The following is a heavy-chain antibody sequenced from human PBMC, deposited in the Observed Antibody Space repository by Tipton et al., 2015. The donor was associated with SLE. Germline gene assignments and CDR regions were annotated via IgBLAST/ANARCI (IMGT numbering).Heavy chain of an antibody. CDR3: ARGGSSWYSYAFDI. CDR1: GVPISSYY. Sequence: TLSLTCSVSGVPISSYYWSWIRQPPGKRLEWIGYIYYSGDTNYIPSLKSRVTISVDTSKNQFSLRLSSVTAADTAVYYCARGGSSWYSYAFDIWGQGTMVTVSS. V-gene: IGHV4-59*01. CDR2: IYYSGDT. D-gene: IGHD6-13*01. J-gene: IGHJ3*02.